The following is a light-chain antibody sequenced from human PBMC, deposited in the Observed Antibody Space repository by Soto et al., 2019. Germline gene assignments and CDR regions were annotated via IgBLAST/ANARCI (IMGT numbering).Light chain of an antibody. Sequence: QSALTQPASVSGSPGQWITISCTGTSSDIGAYNFVSWYQQHPGKAPKLMLYDVNIRPSGVSNRFSGSKSGNTASLTISGLQAEDEADYYCTSWTTSTTMIFGAGTKVTVL. CDR2: DVN. J-gene: IGLJ2*01. V-gene: IGLV2-14*03. CDR1: SSDIGAYNF. CDR3: TSWTTSTTMI.